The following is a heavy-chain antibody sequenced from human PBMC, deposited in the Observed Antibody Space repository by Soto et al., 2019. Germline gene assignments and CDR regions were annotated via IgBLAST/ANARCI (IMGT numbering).Heavy chain of an antibody. Sequence: KESGPTLVQPTQTLTLTCTFSGFSLSTSGVGVGWIRQPPGKALEWLAIIYWDDDKRYGPSMRSRLTITKDSSKNQVVLIMTNMDPVDTATYYCIHRHRQHSWNYVYFDYWGQGALVTVSS. CDR1: GFSLSTSGVG. CDR3: IHRHRQHSWNYVYFDY. V-gene: IGHV2-5*05. D-gene: IGHD1-7*01. J-gene: IGHJ4*02. CDR2: IYWDDDK.